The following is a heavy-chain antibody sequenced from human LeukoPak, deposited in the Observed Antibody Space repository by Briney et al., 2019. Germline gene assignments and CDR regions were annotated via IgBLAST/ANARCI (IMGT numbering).Heavy chain of an antibody. CDR3: ARDRNTYDFWSGGEFDY. V-gene: IGHV4-39*07. CDR2: IYYSGST. CDR1: GGSISSSSYY. J-gene: IGHJ4*02. Sequence: NTSETLSLTCTVSGGSISSSSYYWGWIRQPPGKGLEWIGSIYYSGSTYYNPSLKGRVTISVDTSKNQFSLKLSSVTAADTAVYYCARDRNTYDFWSGGEFDYWGQGTLVTVSS. D-gene: IGHD3-3*01.